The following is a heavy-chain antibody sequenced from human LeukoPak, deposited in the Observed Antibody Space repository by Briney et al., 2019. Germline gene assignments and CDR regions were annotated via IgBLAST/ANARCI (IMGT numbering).Heavy chain of an antibody. CDR2: IYYSGST. CDR1: GGSISSYY. V-gene: IGHV4-59*01. J-gene: IGHJ4*02. Sequence: SETLSLTCTVSGGSISSYYWSWIRQPPGKGLEWIGYIYYSGSTNYNPSLKSRVTISVDTSKNQFSLKLSSETAADTAVYYCARDIGDGYNGDYFDYWGQGTLVTVSS. D-gene: IGHD5-24*01. CDR3: ARDIGDGYNGDYFDY.